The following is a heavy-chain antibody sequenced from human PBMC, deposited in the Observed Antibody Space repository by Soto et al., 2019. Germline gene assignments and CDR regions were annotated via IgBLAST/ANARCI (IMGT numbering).Heavy chain of an antibody. D-gene: IGHD3-10*01. Sequence: GGSLRLSCAASGFTFSSYGIHWVRQAPGKGLGWVAVISYDGSSKYNGDSVKGRFTISRDNSKNTLYLQMNSLRAEDTAVYYCAKDPPRYGSGSYQTYYFDYWGQGTLVTVSS. CDR2: ISYDGSSK. CDR1: GFTFSSYG. CDR3: AKDPPRYGSGSYQTYYFDY. V-gene: IGHV3-30*18. J-gene: IGHJ4*02.